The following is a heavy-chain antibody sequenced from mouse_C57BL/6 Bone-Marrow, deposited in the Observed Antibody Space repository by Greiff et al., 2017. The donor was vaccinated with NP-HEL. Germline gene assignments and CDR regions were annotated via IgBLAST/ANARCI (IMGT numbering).Heavy chain of an antibody. CDR1: GFTFSDYY. D-gene: IGHD3-2*02. CDR3: ARHPHIDSSGYWFAY. Sequence: EVHLVESGGGLVQPGGSLKLSCAASGFTFSDYYMYWVRQTPEKRLEWVAYISNGGGSTYYPDTVKGRFTISRDNAKNTLYLQMSRLKSEDTAMYYCARHPHIDSSGYWFAYWGQGTLVTVSA. V-gene: IGHV5-12*01. J-gene: IGHJ3*01. CDR2: ISNGGGST.